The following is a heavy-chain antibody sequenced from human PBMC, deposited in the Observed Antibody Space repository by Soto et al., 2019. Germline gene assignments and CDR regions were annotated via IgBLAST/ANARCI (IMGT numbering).Heavy chain of an antibody. D-gene: IGHD2-15*01. CDR1: GFTFSSYG. CDR3: AKAAERYCSGGSCYGFDY. V-gene: IGHV3-30*18. CDR2: ISYDGSNK. J-gene: IGHJ4*02. Sequence: GGSLRLSCAASGFTFSSYGMHWVRQAPGKGLEWVAVISYDGSNKYYADSVKGRFTISRDNSKNTLYLQMNSLRAEDTAVYYCAKAAERYCSGGSCYGFDYWGQGTLVTVSS.